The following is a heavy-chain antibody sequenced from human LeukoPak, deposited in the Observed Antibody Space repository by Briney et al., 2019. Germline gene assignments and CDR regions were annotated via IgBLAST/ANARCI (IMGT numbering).Heavy chain of an antibody. J-gene: IGHJ4*02. Sequence: PGGSLRLSCVASTLNIADYGMSWVRQAPGKGLEWVSGIDWSGEATSYSDSVKGRFTISRDNAKNSLYLQMTSLRAEDTAVYYCARDLSATWYSLGYWGQGTLVTVPS. V-gene: IGHV3-20*04. CDR2: IDWSGEAT. CDR1: TLNIADYG. CDR3: ARDLSATWYSLGY. D-gene: IGHD2-21*02.